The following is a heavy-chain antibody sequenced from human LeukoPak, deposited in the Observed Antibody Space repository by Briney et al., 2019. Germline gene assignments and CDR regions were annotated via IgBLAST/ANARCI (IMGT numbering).Heavy chain of an antibody. CDR2: IYNSGST. V-gene: IGHV4-59*01. CDR1: GGSISSYY. CDR3: VRGGSVNPALIDY. Sequence: SETLSLTCTVSGGSISSYYWSWIRQPPGKGLEWIGFIYNSGSTKYNPSLGSRGTISEDTAKNQFSLKLTSVTAADTAIYYCVRGGSVNPALIDYWGQGTLVTVSS. J-gene: IGHJ4*02. D-gene: IGHD1-14*01.